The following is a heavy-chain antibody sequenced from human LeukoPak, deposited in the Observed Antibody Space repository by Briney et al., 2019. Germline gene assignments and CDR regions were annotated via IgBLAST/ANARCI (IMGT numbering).Heavy chain of an antibody. V-gene: IGHV3-7*01. CDR2: IDQDGSEK. CDR3: ARVGYHGDYFDY. D-gene: IGHD4-17*01. CDR1: GFTFSSYW. J-gene: IGHJ4*02. Sequence: GGSLRLSCAASGFTFSSYWMSWVRQVPGKGLEWVANIDQDGSEKYYADSVKGRFTISRDNSKNTLYLQMNSLRAEDTAVYYCARVGYHGDYFDYWGQGTLVTVSS.